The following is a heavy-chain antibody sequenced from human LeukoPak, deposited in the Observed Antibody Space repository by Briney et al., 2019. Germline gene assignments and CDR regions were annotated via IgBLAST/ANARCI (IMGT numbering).Heavy chain of an antibody. V-gene: IGHV1-18*01. Sequence: ASVKVSCKASGYTFIRYGISWVRQAPGQGLEYMGWISAYNGNTNYAQKLQGRVTMTTDTSTSTAYMELRSLRSDDTAVYYCARDLSGYYDSNGSDAFDIWGQGTMVTVSS. CDR3: ARDLSGYYDSNGSDAFDI. D-gene: IGHD3-22*01. CDR1: GYTFIRYG. CDR2: ISAYNGNT. J-gene: IGHJ3*02.